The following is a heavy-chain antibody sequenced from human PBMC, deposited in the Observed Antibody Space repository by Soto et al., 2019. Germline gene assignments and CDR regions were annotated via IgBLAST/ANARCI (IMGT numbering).Heavy chain of an antibody. D-gene: IGHD3-16*01. CDR1: GFMFSAYT. CDR3: ATPYYFHH. J-gene: IGHJ1*01. CDR2: ISDDSSYI. V-gene: IGHV3-21*06. Sequence: GGSLRLSCAASGFMFSAYTMNWVRQAPGKGLEWLSSISDDSSYIDYADSLRGRFTVSRDNARNSLYLQIDSLGVEDTAVYYCATPYYFHHWGPGTLVTVSS.